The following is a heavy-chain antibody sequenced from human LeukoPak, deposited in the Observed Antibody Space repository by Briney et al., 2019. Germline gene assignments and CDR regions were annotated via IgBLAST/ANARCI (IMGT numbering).Heavy chain of an antibody. V-gene: IGHV3-48*04. Sequence: KPAQSLRFSCAGSGFTFSSYNMTWVRQTPGKGLEWISYISSSSDTIHYADSVKGRFTVSRDNAKNSLYLQMNSLRGEDTAVYYCARAAGWYNYWGQGTLVTVSS. CDR1: GFTFSSYN. CDR2: ISSSSDTI. CDR3: ARAAGWYNY. J-gene: IGHJ4*02. D-gene: IGHD6-19*01.